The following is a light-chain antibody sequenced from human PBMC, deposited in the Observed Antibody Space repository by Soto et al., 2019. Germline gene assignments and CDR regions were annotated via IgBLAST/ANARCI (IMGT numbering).Light chain of an antibody. J-gene: IGKJ2*01. CDR3: QQYYTSPGFT. V-gene: IGKV4-1*01. CDR1: QSVLYSSNNKNY. Sequence: DIVMTQSPDSLAVSLGERATINCKSSQSVLYSSNNKNYLAWFQQKPGQPPNLLIYWASTRESGVPDRFSGRGSGTDFTLTISSLQAEDVAVYYCQQYYTSPGFTFGQGTKLEIK. CDR2: WAS.